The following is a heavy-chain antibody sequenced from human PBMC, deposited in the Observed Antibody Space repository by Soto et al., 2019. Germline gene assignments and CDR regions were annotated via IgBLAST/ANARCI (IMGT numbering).Heavy chain of an antibody. Sequence: GASVKVSCKASGGTFSSYAISWVRQAPGQGLEWMGGIIPIFGTANYAQKFQGRVTITADESTSTAYMELSSLRSEDTAVYYCAREAPATVVTPGGYYFDSWGQGTLVTVSS. V-gene: IGHV1-69*13. CDR1: GGTFSSYA. D-gene: IGHD4-17*01. CDR2: IIPIFGTA. J-gene: IGHJ4*02. CDR3: AREAPATVVTPGGYYFDS.